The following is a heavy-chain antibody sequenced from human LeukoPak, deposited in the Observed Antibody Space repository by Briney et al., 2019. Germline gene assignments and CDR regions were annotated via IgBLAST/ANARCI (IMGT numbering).Heavy chain of an antibody. Sequence: GGSLRLSCAASGFTFSSYEMNWVRQAPGKGLEWVSYISSSGSSIYYADSVKGRFTISRDNSKNTLYLQMNSLRGEDTAVYYCARDFGPVAFDIWGQGTMVSVSS. CDR1: GFTFSSYE. CDR2: ISSSGSSI. CDR3: ARDFGPVAFDI. V-gene: IGHV3-48*03. D-gene: IGHD3-10*01. J-gene: IGHJ3*02.